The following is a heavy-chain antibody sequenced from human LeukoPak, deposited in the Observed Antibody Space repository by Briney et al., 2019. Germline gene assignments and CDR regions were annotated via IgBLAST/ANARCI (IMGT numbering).Heavy chain of an antibody. Sequence: PVASVKVSCKVSGYTLTELSMHWVRQAPGKGLEWMGGFDPEDGETIYAQKFQGRVTMTEDTSTDTAYMELSSLRSEDTAVYYCAAGYSSGWFAEYFHSWGQGTLVTVSS. CDR2: FDPEDGET. V-gene: IGHV1-24*01. CDR1: GYTLTELS. CDR3: AAGYSSGWFAEYFHS. D-gene: IGHD6-19*01. J-gene: IGHJ1*01.